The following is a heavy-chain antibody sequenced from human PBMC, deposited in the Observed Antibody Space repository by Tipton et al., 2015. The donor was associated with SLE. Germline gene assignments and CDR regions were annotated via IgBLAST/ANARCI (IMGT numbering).Heavy chain of an antibody. Sequence: SLRLSCAASGFTFSDYYMSWIRQAPGKGLEWVSYISSSGSTIYYADSVKGRFTISRDNAKNSLYLQMNSLRAEDTAVYYCARDRIAARPGFDLWGRGTLVTVSS. V-gene: IGHV3-11*01. CDR3: ARDRIAARPGFDL. D-gene: IGHD6-6*01. J-gene: IGHJ2*01. CDR2: ISSSGSTI. CDR1: GFTFSDYY.